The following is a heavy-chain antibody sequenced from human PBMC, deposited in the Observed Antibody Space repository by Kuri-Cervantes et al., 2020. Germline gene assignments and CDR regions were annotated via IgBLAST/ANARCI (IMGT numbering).Heavy chain of an antibody. V-gene: IGHV4-4*07. CDR3: ARDYDFWSGRGGMDV. Sequence: GSLRLSCTVSGGSISSYYWSWIRQPAGKGLEWIGRIYTSGSTNYNPSLKSRVTMSVDTSKNQFSLKLSSVTAADTAVYYCARDYDFWSGRGGMDVWGQGTTVTVSS. J-gene: IGHJ6*02. CDR2: IYTSGST. CDR1: GGSISSYY. D-gene: IGHD3-3*01.